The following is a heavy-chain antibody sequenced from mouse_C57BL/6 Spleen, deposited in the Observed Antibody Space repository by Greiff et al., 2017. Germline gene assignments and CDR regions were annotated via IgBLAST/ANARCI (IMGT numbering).Heavy chain of an antibody. CDR1: GFTFSSYA. D-gene: IGHD2-5*01. CDR2: ISDGGSYT. Sequence: DVMLVESGGGLVKPGGSLKLSCAASGFTFSSYAMSWVRQTPEKRLEWVATISDGGSYTYYPDNVKGRFTISRDNAKNNLYLQMSHLKSEDTAMYYCASDQDYYSNFSFDYWGQGTTLTVSS. V-gene: IGHV5-4*03. CDR3: ASDQDYYSNFSFDY. J-gene: IGHJ2*01.